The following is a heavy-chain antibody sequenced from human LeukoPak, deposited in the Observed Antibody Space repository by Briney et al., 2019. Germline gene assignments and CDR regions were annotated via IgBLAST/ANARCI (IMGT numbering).Heavy chain of an antibody. CDR3: ARDLNYGGNSGVFDI. V-gene: IGHV4-30-4*07. CDR2: TYYSGST. J-gene: IGHJ3*02. CDR1: GGSIRSGGYS. Sequence: PSQTLSLTCVVSGGSIRSGGYSWNWIRQSPGKGLEWIGYTYYSGSTYYNPSLKSRLTIPIDTSKNQFSLKVRSVTAADTAVYYCARDLNYGGNSGVFDIWGQGTMVTVSS. D-gene: IGHD4-23*01.